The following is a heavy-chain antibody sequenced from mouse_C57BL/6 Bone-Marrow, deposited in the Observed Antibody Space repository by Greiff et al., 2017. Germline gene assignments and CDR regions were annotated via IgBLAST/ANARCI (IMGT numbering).Heavy chain of an antibody. CDR1: GFNIKDDY. CDR2: IDPENGDT. CDR3: TSYGNLYYIDY. D-gene: IGHD2-10*02. J-gene: IGHJ2*02. V-gene: IGHV14-4*01. Sequence: EVMLVESGAELVRPGASVKLSCTASGFNIKDDYMHWVKQRPEQGLEWIGWIDPENGDTEYASKFQGKATITADTSSNTAYLQLSSLTSEDTAVYYCTSYGNLYYIDYWGQGTSLTVSS.